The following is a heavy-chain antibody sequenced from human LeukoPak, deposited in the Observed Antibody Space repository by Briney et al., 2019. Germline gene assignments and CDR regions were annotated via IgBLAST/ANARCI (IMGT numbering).Heavy chain of an antibody. CDR3: ANLHRATTVVTGGYYYYYGMDV. D-gene: IGHD4-23*01. CDR2: INHSGST. V-gene: IGHV4-34*01. Sequence: KPSETLSLTCAVYGGSFSGYYWSWIRQPPGKGLEWIGEINHSGSTNYNPSLKSRVTISVDTSKNQFSLKLSSVTAADTAVYYCANLHRATTVVTGGYYYYYGMDVWGQGTTVTVSS. CDR1: GGSFSGYY. J-gene: IGHJ6*02.